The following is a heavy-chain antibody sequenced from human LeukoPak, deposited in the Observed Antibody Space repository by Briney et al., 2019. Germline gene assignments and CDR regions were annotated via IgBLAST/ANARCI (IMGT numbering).Heavy chain of an antibody. CDR2: IYSDNT. CDR1: GFTFGDYA. J-gene: IGHJ4*02. V-gene: IGHV3-53*01. D-gene: IGHD4/OR15-4a*01. Sequence: GGSLRLSCTAAGFTFGDYAMSWVRQAPGKGLEWVSFIYSDNTHYSDSVKGRFTISRDNSKNTLYLQMNSLRAEDTAVYYCARRAGAYSHPYDYWGQGTLVTVSS. CDR3: ARRAGAYSHPYDY.